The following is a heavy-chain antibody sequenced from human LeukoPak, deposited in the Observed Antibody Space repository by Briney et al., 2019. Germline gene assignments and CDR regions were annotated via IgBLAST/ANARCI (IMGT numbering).Heavy chain of an antibody. J-gene: IGHJ6*02. V-gene: IGHV3-33*01. CDR1: GFTSSSYG. D-gene: IGHD3-9*01. Sequence: GASLRLSCAASGFTSSSYGMHWVRQAPGKGLEWVAIIWNDGSNKYYADSVKGRFTISRDNSKNTLYLQMNRLRAEDTAVYYCAREGNYDILTGLYNYYYYGMDVWGQGTTVTVSS. CDR2: IWNDGSNK. CDR3: AREGNYDILTGLYNYYYYGMDV.